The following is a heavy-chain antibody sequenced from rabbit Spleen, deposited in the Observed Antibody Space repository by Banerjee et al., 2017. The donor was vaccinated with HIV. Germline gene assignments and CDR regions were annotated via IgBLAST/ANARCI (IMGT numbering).Heavy chain of an antibody. V-gene: IGHV1S40*01. CDR1: GVSFSDKDV. D-gene: IGHD8-1*01. J-gene: IGHJ6*01. Sequence: QSLEESGGDLVKPGASLTLTCKASGVSFSDKDVMCWVRQAPGKGLEWIGVIYVGEGNTDYASWVNGRFTISRDNAQNTVDLQMNSLTAADTATYFCARDTGSSFSSYGMDLWGPGTLVTVS. CDR3: ARDTGSSFSSYGMDL. CDR2: IYVGEGNT.